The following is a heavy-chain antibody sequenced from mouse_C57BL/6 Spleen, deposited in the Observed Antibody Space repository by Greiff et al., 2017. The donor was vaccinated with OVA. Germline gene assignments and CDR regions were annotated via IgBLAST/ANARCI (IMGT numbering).Heavy chain of an antibody. CDR1: GYTFTDYY. CDR2: INPNNGGT. V-gene: IGHV1-26*01. J-gene: IGHJ2*01. Sequence: EVQLQQSGPELVKPGASVKISCKASGYTFTDYYMNWVKQSHGKSLEWIGDINPNNGGTSYNQKFKGKATLTVDKSSSTAYMELRSLTSEDSAVYYCARRRDSYFDYWGQGTTLTVSS. D-gene: IGHD3-3*01. CDR3: ARRRDSYFDY.